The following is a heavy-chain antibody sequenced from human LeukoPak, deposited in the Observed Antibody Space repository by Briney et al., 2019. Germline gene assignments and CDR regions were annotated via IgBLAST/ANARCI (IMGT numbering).Heavy chain of an antibody. J-gene: IGHJ5*02. CDR3: AREYIAAARWFDP. V-gene: IGHV3-48*03. CDR2: ISSSGSTI. D-gene: IGHD6-13*01. Sequence: PGGSLRLSCAASGFTFSSYEMNWVRQAPGKGLEWVSYISSSGSTIYYADSVKGRFTISRDNAKNSLYLQMNSLRAEDTAVYYCAREYIAAARWFDPWGQGTLVTVSS. CDR1: GFTFSSYE.